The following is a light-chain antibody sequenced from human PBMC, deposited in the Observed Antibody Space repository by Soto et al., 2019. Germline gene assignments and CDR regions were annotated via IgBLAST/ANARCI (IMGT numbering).Light chain of an antibody. CDR1: SGHSSYA. CDR2: LSVDGSH. Sequence: QLVLTQSPSASASLGASVKVTCTLSSGHSSYAIAWHQQQPRKDPRYLMKLSVDGSHIRGDGVPDRFSDSSSGTERYLTISSLQSEDEADYYCQTWASGIVVFGGGTQLTVL. V-gene: IGLV4-69*01. CDR3: QTWASGIVV. J-gene: IGLJ2*01.